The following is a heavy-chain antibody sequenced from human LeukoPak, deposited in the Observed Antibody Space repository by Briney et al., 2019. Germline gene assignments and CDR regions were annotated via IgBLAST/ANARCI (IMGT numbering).Heavy chain of an antibody. CDR1: SGSISTSNYY. CDR2: IFYSGST. D-gene: IGHD3-9*01. Sequence: NPSETLSLTCTVSSGSISTSNYYWGWIRQPPGKGLEWIGNIFYSGSTYYSPSLRSRVTISLDTSRNQFSLKLSSVTAADTAVYYCARVGYDILTGYYPRYYYYYMDVWGKGTTVAVSS. V-gene: IGHV4-39*07. J-gene: IGHJ6*03. CDR3: ARVGYDILTGYYPRYYYYYMDV.